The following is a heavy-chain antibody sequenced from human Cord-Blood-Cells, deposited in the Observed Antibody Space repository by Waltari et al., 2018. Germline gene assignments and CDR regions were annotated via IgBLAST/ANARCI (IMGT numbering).Heavy chain of an antibody. V-gene: IGHV3-9*01. Sequence: EVQLVESGGGLVQPGRSLRLSCAASGFPIDDYAMHWVRQAPGKGLEWVSGISCNSGSRGYADSVKGRFTISRDNAKNSLYLQMNSLRAEDTALYYCAKDRSSSWSDGMDVWGQGP. CDR1: GFPIDDYA. CDR3: AKDRSSSWSDGMDV. J-gene: IGHJ6*02. D-gene: IGHD6-13*01. CDR2: ISCNSGSR.